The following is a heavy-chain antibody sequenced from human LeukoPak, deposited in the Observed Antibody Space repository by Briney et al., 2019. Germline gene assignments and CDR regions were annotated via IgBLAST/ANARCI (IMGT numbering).Heavy chain of an antibody. CDR2: IIPILGIA. CDR3: ARYYYGSGKDY. D-gene: IGHD3-10*01. V-gene: IGHV1-69*02. J-gene: IGHJ4*02. CDR1: GGTFSSYT. Sequence: ASVKVSCKASGGTFSSYTISWVRQAPGQGFEWMGRIIPILGIANYAQKFQGRVTITADKSTSTAYMELSSLRSEDTAVYYCARYYYGSGKDYWGQGTLVTVSS.